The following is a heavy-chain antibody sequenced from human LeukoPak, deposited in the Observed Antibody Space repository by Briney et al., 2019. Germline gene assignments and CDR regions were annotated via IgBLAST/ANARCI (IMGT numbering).Heavy chain of an antibody. D-gene: IGHD6-13*01. CDR2: IYSGGNT. CDR3: TRDTPGIAASVSGG. V-gene: IGHV3-53*01. CDR1: GFSVSHNY. J-gene: IGHJ4*02. Sequence: EGSLRLSCTASGFSVSHNYMNWVRQAPGKGLEWVALIYSGGNTHYADSVKGRFTISRDNSKNTLYLQMSSLRVEDTVVYYCTRDTPGIAASVSGGWGQGTLVTVSS.